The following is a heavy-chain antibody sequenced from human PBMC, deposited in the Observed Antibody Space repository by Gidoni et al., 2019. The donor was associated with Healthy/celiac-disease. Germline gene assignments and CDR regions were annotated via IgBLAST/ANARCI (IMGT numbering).Heavy chain of an antibody. CDR3: AKGVNNWNSSPVAFDI. Sequence: QVQLVQSGAEVKKPGSSVKVSCKASGGPFSSYAISWVRQAPGQGLEWMGGVIPIFGTANYAQKFQGRVTITADESTSTAYMELSSLRSEDTAVYYCAKGVNNWNSSPVAFDIWGQGTMVTVSS. V-gene: IGHV1-69*01. J-gene: IGHJ3*02. D-gene: IGHD1-7*01. CDR2: VIPIFGTA. CDR1: GGPFSSYA.